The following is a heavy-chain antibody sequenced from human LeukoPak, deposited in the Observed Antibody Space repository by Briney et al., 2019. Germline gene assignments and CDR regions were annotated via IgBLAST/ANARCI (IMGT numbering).Heavy chain of an antibody. CDR2: INPSGGIT. CDR3: ARPTSIIPAANIYYYFYGMDV. V-gene: IGHV1-46*01. CDR1: GSTFTSYY. J-gene: IGHJ6*02. Sequence: GASVKLSCKASGSTFTSYYMHWVRQAPGQGLEWMGIINPSGGITTYAQKFQGRVTMTRDTSTSTVYMELSSLRSEDTAVYYCARPTSIIPAANIYYYFYGMDVWGQGTTVTVSS. D-gene: IGHD3-3*01.